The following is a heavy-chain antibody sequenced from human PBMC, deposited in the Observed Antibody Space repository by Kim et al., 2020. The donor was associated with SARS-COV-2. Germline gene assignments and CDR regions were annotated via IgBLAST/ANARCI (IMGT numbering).Heavy chain of an antibody. D-gene: IGHD4-17*01. J-gene: IGHJ4*02. CDR2: FDPEDGET. Sequence: ASVKVSCKVSGYTLTELSMHWVRQAPGKGLEWMGGFDPEDGETIYAQKFQGRVTMTEDTSTDTAYMELSSLRSEDTAVYYCATPSHNYLTTAAFDYWGQGTLVTVSS. CDR1: GYTLTELS. V-gene: IGHV1-24*01. CDR3: ATPSHNYLTTAAFDY.